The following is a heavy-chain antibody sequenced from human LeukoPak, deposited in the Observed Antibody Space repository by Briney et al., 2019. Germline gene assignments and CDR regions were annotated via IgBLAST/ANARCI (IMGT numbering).Heavy chain of an antibody. D-gene: IGHD5-18*01. V-gene: IGHV4-59*01. CDR2: IYYSGTT. Sequence: SETLSLTCTVSGGSIRNYYWSWIRQPPGKGLEWIGHIYYSGTTNYNPSLKSRVTMSVDTSKNQFSLKLSSVTAAGTAVYYCARGYSYGSFDYWGQGTLVTVSS. CDR3: ARGYSYGSFDY. CDR1: GGSIRNYY. J-gene: IGHJ4*02.